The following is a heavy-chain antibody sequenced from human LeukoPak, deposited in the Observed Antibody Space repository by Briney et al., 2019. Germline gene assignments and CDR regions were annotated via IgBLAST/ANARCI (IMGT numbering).Heavy chain of an antibody. CDR2: INHSGST. CDR1: GGSFSGYY. CDR3: ARSASITMIVVVTRDAFDI. Sequence: SETLSLTCAVYGGSFSGYYWSWIRQPPGKGLEWIGEINHSGSTNYNPSLKNRVTISVDTSKNQFSLKLSSVTAADTAVYYCARSASITMIVVVTRDAFDIWGQGTMVTVSS. J-gene: IGHJ3*02. D-gene: IGHD3-22*01. V-gene: IGHV4-34*01.